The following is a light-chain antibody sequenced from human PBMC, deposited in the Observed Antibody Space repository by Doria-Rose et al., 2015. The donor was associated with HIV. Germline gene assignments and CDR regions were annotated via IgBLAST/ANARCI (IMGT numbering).Light chain of an antibody. CDR2: DVS. J-gene: IGLJ2*01. Sequence: QSALTQPPSVSGSPGQSITISCTGTSNDVGRYNYVSWYQHHPGKAPKLMIFDVSQRHSGISTRFSGSKSGNTASLTISGLQAEDEADYYCTSYTGVNTPVVFGGGTKLTVV. V-gene: IGLV2-14*03. CDR3: TSYTGVNTPVV. CDR1: SNDVGRYNY.